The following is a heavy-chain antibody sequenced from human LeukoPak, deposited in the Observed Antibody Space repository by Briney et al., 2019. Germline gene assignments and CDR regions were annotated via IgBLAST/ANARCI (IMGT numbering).Heavy chain of an antibody. J-gene: IGHJ4*01. CDR3: ARDLGFWSGPDY. D-gene: IGHD3-3*01. V-gene: IGHV4-4*07. CDR1: GGSISSYY. Sequence: PSETLSLTCTVSGGSISSYYWSWIRQPAGKGLQWIGRIYSSGSANYNPSLKSRVTMSVDTSKNQFFLRLNSMTAADTAVYYCARDLGFWSGPDYWGHGTLVTVSS. CDR2: IYSSGSA.